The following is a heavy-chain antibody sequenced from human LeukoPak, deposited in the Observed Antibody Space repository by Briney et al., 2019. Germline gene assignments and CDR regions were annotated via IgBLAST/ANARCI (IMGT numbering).Heavy chain of an antibody. CDR3: ARDHRYAFDN. V-gene: IGHV3-48*01. Sequence: GGSLRLSCAASGFTFSTYGMTWVRQAPRKGLEGISYISISSDSIKYADSVKGRFTISRDKARNSQYLQMNSLRVEDTAVYYCARDHRYAFDNWGHGTLVTVSS. CDR2: ISISSDSI. CDR1: GFTFSTYG. D-gene: IGHD5-12*01. J-gene: IGHJ4*01.